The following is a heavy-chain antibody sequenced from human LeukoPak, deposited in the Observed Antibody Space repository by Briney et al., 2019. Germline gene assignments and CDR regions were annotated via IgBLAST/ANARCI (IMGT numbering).Heavy chain of an antibody. D-gene: IGHD3-3*01. CDR3: AREGTDSYDFWSGPSPPFDY. V-gene: IGHV3-21*01. CDR2: ISSSSSYI. J-gene: IGHJ4*02. CDR1: GFTFSSYS. Sequence: PGGSLRLSCAASGFTFSSYSMNWVRQAPGKGLEWVSSISSSSSYIYYADSVKGRFTISRDNAKNSLYLQMNSLRAEDTAVYYCAREGTDSYDFWSGPSPPFDYWGQGTLVTVSS.